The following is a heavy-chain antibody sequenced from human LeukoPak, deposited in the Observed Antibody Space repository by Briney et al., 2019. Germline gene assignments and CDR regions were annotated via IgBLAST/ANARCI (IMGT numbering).Heavy chain of an antibody. D-gene: IGHD6-19*01. CDR3: ARRSKAVAALAFDI. Sequence: SQTLSLTCAVSGGSISSGGYSWSWIRQPPGKGLEWIGYIYHSGSTYCNPSLKSRVTISVDTSNNQFSLKLTSVTAADTAVYYCARRSKAVAALAFDIWGQGTMVTVSS. CDR2: IYHSGST. V-gene: IGHV4-30-2*01. CDR1: GGSISSGGYS. J-gene: IGHJ3*02.